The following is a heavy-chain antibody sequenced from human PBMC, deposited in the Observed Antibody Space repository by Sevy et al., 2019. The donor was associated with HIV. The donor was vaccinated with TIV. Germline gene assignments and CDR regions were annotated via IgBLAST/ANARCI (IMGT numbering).Heavy chain of an antibody. CDR3: VRADPAQHFDS. CDR1: GDTXTNNY. J-gene: IGHJ4*02. V-gene: IGHV1-46*01. CDR2: IDPSAGNA. Sequence: ASVKVSCKASGDTXTNNYMHWVRQAPGQGLEWMGIIDPSAGNASYAQRFQGRVTMTRDTSTSTLYMDLNSLRSEDTAGYYCVRADPAQHFDSWGQGTLVTVSS.